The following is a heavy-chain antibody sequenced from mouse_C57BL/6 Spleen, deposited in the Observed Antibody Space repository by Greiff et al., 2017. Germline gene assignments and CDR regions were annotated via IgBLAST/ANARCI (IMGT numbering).Heavy chain of an antibody. V-gene: IGHV1-62-2*01. Sequence: QVQLQQSGAELVKPGASVKLSCKASGYTFTAYTIHWVKQRSGQGLEWIGWFYPGSDSIKYNEKFKDKATLTADKSSSTVYMELKRLTSEDSAVYFCARHEDDDYDGGYAMYHWGQGTSVTVSS. D-gene: IGHD2-4*01. CDR3: ARHEDDDYDGGYAMYH. CDR2: FYPGSDSI. J-gene: IGHJ4*01. CDR1: GYTFTAYT.